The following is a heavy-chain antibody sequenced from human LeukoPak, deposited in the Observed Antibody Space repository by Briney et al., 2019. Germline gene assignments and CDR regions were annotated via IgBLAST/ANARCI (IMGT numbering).Heavy chain of an antibody. D-gene: IGHD2-2*01. V-gene: IGHV3-23*01. J-gene: IGHJ3*02. Sequence: GGSLRLSCAASGFTFSNFAINWVRQAPGKGLAWVSGISGTGRSTYSADSVKGRFIISRDNSKNIQYLQMNSLTAEDTAVYYCAKDSTSSKKGALEIWGQGTMVTVSS. CDR2: ISGTGRST. CDR1: GFTFSNFA. CDR3: AKDSTSSKKGALEI.